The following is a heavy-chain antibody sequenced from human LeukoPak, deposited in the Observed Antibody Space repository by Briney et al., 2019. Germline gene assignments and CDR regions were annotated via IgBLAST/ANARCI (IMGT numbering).Heavy chain of an antibody. V-gene: IGHV3-21*01. CDR2: ISSSSSYI. CDR3: ARGYCSSTSCYPFYFDY. Sequence: GGSLRLSRAASGFTFSSYSMNWVRQAPGKGLEWVSSISSSSSYIYYADSVKGRFTISRDNAKNSLYLQMNSLRAEDTAVYYCARGYCSSTSCYPFYFDYWGQGTLVTVSS. CDR1: GFTFSSYS. D-gene: IGHD2-2*01. J-gene: IGHJ4*02.